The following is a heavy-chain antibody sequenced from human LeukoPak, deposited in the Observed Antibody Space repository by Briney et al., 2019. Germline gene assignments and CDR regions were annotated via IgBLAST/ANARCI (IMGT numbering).Heavy chain of an antibody. V-gene: IGHV4-59*07. CDR2: NYYSGSN. Sequence: SDTLSLTCSVSGRSLSSYHWSWIPQPPGKGLEWIGYNYYSGSNIYNPSLKSRVTISVDTSKNQFSLKLSSVTAADTAVYYCARVSRRGYYGSGSYLYFDYWGQGTLVTVSS. J-gene: IGHJ4*02. D-gene: IGHD3-10*01. CDR3: ARVSRRGYYGSGSYLYFDY. CDR1: GRSLSSYH.